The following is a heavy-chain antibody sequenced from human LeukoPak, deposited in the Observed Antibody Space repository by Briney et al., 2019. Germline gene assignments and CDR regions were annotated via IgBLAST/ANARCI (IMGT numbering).Heavy chain of an antibody. J-gene: IGHJ5*02. V-gene: IGHV3-23*01. CDR3: ASLSFTHWWFDP. D-gene: IGHD1-1*01. CDR1: GFTFSSYA. Sequence: AGGSLRLSCAASGFTFSSYAMSWVRQAPGKGLEWVSAISGSGGSTYYADSVKGRFTISRDNSKNTLYLQMNSLRAEDTAVYYCASLSFTHWWFDPWGQGTLVTVSS. CDR2: ISGSGGST.